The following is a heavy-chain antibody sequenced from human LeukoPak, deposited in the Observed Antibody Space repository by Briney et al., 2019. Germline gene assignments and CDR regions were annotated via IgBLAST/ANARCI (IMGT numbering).Heavy chain of an antibody. Sequence: SETLSLTCAAYGGSFSGYYWSWIRQPPGKGLEWIGEINHSGSTNYNPSLKSRVTISVDTSKNQFSLKLSSVTAADTAVYYCARGPLYCGGDCSTEEYFQHWGQGTLVTVSS. CDR1: GGSFSGYY. CDR2: INHSGST. D-gene: IGHD2-21*02. CDR3: ARGPLYCGGDCSTEEYFQH. V-gene: IGHV4-34*01. J-gene: IGHJ1*01.